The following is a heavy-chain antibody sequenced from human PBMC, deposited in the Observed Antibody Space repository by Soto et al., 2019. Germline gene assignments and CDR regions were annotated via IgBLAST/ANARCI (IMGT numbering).Heavy chain of an antibody. V-gene: IGHV1-18*04. J-gene: IGHJ4*02. CDR1: GYTFTRYT. CDR2: ISPYNGNT. CDR3: ARAGGSYDSGTLYRYYFDK. D-gene: IGHD3-22*01. Sequence: GASVKVSCKTSGYTFTRYTIGWVRQAPGQGLEWMGWISPYNGNTDYAQKFQDRVTMTTDTSTSTAYMELRSLRSDDTAVYYCARAGGSYDSGTLYRYYFDKWAQGALVTVSS.